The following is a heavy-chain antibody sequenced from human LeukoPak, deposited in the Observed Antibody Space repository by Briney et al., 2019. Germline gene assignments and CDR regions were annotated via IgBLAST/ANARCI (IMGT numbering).Heavy chain of an antibody. CDR1: GGSISSYY. J-gene: IGHJ4*02. Sequence: PSETLSLTCTVSGGSISSYYWNWIRQPAGKGLEWIGRIYTSGSTNYNPSLKSRVTISVDTSKNQFSLKLSSVTAADTAVYYCARSAYSSGWHLREFDYWGQGTLVTVSS. D-gene: IGHD6-19*01. V-gene: IGHV4-4*07. CDR2: IYTSGST. CDR3: ARSAYSSGWHLREFDY.